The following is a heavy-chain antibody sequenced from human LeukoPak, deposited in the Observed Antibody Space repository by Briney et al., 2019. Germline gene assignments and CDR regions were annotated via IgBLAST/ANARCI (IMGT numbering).Heavy chain of an antibody. Sequence: ASVKVSCKASGYTFTGYYMHWVRQAPGQGLEWMGRINPNSGGTNYAQKFQGRVTMTRDTSISTAYMELSRLRSDDTAVYYCASEHPGDVLISYYDYYYYYYMDVWRKGTTVTDSS. CDR3: ASEHPGDVLISYYDYYYYYYMDV. CDR2: INPNSGGT. D-gene: IGHD3-9*01. V-gene: IGHV1-2*06. CDR1: GYTFTGYY. J-gene: IGHJ6*03.